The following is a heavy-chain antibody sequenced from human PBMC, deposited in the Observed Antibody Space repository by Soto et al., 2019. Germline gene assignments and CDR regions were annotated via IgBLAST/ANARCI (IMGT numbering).Heavy chain of an antibody. CDR1: GGSISSYY. V-gene: IGHV4-59*01. D-gene: IGHD6-13*01. Sequence: QVQLQESGPGLVKPSETLSLTCTVSGGSISSYYWSWIRQPPGKGLEWIGYIYYSGSTNYNPSLKSRVTISVDTSKNQFALKLSSVTAADTAVYSCARGKGAAGTGWFDPWGQGTLVTVSS. J-gene: IGHJ5*02. CDR2: IYYSGST. CDR3: ARGKGAAGTGWFDP.